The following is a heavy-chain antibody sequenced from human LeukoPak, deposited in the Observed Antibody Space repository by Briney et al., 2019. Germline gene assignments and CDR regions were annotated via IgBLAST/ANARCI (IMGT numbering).Heavy chain of an antibody. D-gene: IGHD3-22*01. V-gene: IGHV3-23*01. CDR1: GFTFSSYA. CDR3: ARDLGQYYDTSDNWFDP. J-gene: IGHJ5*02. CDR2: INGGGGST. Sequence: GGSLRLSCAASGFTFSSYAMSWVRQAPGKGLDWVSSINGGGGSTYYADSVKGRFTISRDNSKNTLYLQMNSLRAEDTAVYYCARDLGQYYDTSDNWFDPWGQGTLVTVSS.